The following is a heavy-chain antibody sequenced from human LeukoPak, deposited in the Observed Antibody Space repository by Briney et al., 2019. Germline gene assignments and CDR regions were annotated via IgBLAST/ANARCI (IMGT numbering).Heavy chain of an antibody. CDR1: GFTFSCYS. D-gene: IGHD1-26*01. J-gene: IGHJ3*02. CDR3: AREHQIEWELLPGAFDI. V-gene: IGHV3-48*01. CDR2: ISSSSSTI. Sequence: GGALRLSCAASGFTFSCYSMKWVRQAPGKGGGWVSYISSSSSTIYYADSVKGRFTISRDNAKNSLYLQMNSLRAEDTAVYYCAREHQIEWELLPGAFDIWGQGTMVTVSS.